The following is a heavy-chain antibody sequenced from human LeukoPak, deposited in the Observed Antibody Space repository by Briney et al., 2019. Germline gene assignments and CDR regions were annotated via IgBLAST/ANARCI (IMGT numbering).Heavy chain of an antibody. CDR2: IYSGGST. D-gene: IGHD6-19*01. CDR1: GFTVSGNY. V-gene: IGHV3-53*01. CDR3: ARGGDYSSGWYSLDY. J-gene: IGHJ4*02. Sequence: GGSLRLSCAASGFTVSGNYMSWVRQAPGKGLEWVSVIYSGGSTYYADSVKGRFTISRDNSKNTLYLQMNSLRAEDTAVYYCARGGDYSSGWYSLDYWGQGTLVTVSS.